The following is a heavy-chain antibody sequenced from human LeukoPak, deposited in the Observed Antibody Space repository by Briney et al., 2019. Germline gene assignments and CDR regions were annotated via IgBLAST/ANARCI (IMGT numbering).Heavy chain of an antibody. V-gene: IGHV3-48*02. CDR1: GFTFSSYS. J-gene: IGHJ3*01. CDR2: ISSSSSTI. D-gene: IGHD1-26*01. CDR3: ARARSSGSHRVVNAFDV. Sequence: GGSLRLSCAASGFTFSSYSMNWVRQAPGKGLEGVSYISSSSSTIYYADSVKGRFTISRDNAKNSLYLQMSSLRDEDTAVYYCARARSSGSHRVVNAFDVWGQGTMVTVSS.